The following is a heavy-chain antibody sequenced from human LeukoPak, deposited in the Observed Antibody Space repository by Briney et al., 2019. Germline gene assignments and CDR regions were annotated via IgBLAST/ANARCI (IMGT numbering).Heavy chain of an antibody. J-gene: IGHJ4*02. V-gene: IGHV3-53*01. D-gene: IGHD5-18*01. CDR3: AKDASWIQLWLSLFDY. CDR1: GFTVSSNY. Sequence: GGSLRLSCAASGFTVSSNYMSWVRQAPGKGLEWVSVIYSGGSTYYADSVKGRFTISRDNSKNTLYLQTNSLRAEDTAVYYCAKDASWIQLWLSLFDYWGQGTLVTVSS. CDR2: IYSGGST.